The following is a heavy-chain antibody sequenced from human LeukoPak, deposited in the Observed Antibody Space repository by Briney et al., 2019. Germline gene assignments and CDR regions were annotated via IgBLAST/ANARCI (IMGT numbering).Heavy chain of an antibody. J-gene: IGHJ6*02. Sequence: PSETLSLTCTVSGGSVSSGSYYWSWVRQPPGKGLEWIGCIDYSGSTYYNPSLKSRVTVSADTSKNQFSLKLSSVTAADTAVYYCARVEDSSSWYDYYYYGMDVWGQGTTVTVSS. V-gene: IGHV4-61*01. CDR3: ARVEDSSSWYDYYYYGMDV. CDR2: IDYSGST. D-gene: IGHD6-13*01. CDR1: GGSVSSGSYY.